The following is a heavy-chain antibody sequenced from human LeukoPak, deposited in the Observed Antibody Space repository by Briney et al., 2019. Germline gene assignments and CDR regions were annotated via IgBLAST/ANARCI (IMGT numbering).Heavy chain of an antibody. Sequence: SETLSLTCTVSGGSISSYYWGWIRQPPGKGLEWIGSIYYSGSTYYNPSLKSRVTISVDTSKNQFSLKLSSVTAADTAVYYCASIAAAGTSSFDYWGQGTLVTVSS. CDR1: GGSISSYY. D-gene: IGHD6-13*01. CDR2: IYYSGST. J-gene: IGHJ4*02. V-gene: IGHV4-39*07. CDR3: ASIAAAGTSSFDY.